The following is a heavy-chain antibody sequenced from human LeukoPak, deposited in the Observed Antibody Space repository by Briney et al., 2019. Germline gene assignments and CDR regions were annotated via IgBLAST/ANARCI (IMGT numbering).Heavy chain of an antibody. D-gene: IGHD2-15*01. J-gene: IGHJ4*02. CDR1: GGTFSSYG. Sequence: ASVKVSCKASGGTFSSYGMNWVRQAPGKGLEWVSSISTTISYIYYADSVKGRFTISRDNAQNSLYLQMNNLRAEDTAVYYCARGRYCNGGSCYIDYWGRGTLVIVSS. CDR3: ARGRYCNGGSCYIDY. V-gene: IGHV3-21*06. CDR2: ISTTISYI.